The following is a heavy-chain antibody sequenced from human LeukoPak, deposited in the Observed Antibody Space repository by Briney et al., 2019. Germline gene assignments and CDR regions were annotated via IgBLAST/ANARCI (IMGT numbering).Heavy chain of an antibody. J-gene: IGHJ4*02. CDR3: AIGRGGQQLGDY. Sequence: GESLKISCKHSEYSFPNYCIGWVRQMPGKGLEWMGIIYPDDSDTRYSPSFQGQVTISTHRSISTAYLQWSSLKASDTAMYYCAIGRGGQQLGDYWGQGTLVTVSS. CDR2: IYPDDSDT. V-gene: IGHV5-51*01. CDR1: EYSFPNYC. D-gene: IGHD6-13*01.